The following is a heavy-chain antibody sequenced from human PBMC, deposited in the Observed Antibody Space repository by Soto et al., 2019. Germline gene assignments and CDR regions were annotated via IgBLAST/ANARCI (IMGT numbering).Heavy chain of an antibody. CDR2: IIPMFDTP. CDR1: GGTFSSDS. CDR3: XXXXXXXXDFNX. V-gene: IGHV1-69*12. Sequence: QVQLVQSGAEVKKPGSSVKVSCKASGGTFSSDSFSWVRQAPGQGLEWMGGIIPMFDTPIYAQKFQDRVTITADESTSTAYXQXXXXXXXXXXXXXXXXXXXXXXDFNXWGQGSLVTVSS. J-gene: IGHJ4*02.